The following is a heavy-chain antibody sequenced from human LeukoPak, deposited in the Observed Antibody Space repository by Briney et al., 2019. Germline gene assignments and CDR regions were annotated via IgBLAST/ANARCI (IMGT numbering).Heavy chain of an antibody. CDR3: ANGLLWPYYFDY. CDR1: GFTFSSYA. CDR2: ISGSGGST. V-gene: IGHV3-23*01. J-gene: IGHJ4*02. Sequence: QPGGSLRLSCAASGFTFSSYAMSWVRQAPGKGLKWVSAISGSGGSTYYADSVKGRFTISRDNSKNTLYLQMNSLRAEDTAVYYCANGLLWPYYFDYWGQGTLVTVSS.